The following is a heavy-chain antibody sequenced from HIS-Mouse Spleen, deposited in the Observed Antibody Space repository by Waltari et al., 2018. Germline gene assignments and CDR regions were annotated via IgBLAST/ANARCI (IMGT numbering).Heavy chain of an antibody. CDR1: GFTFSSYW. CDR3: ARVYPATALDY. Sequence: EVQLVESGGGLVQPGGSLRLSGEASGFTFSSYWLPWVRQAPGKGLVWVSRINSDGRSTSYSDSVKGRFTISRDNAKNTLYLQMNSLRAEDTAVYYCARVYPATALDYWGQGTLVTVSS. V-gene: IGHV3-74*01. J-gene: IGHJ4*02. CDR2: INSDGRST. D-gene: IGHD2-2*01.